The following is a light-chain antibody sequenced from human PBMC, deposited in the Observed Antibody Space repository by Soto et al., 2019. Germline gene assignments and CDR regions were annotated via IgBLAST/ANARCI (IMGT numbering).Light chain of an antibody. CDR1: QSVLYRSNSKNY. V-gene: IGKV4-1*01. J-gene: IGKJ1*01. CDR2: WAS. Sequence: DIVMTQSPDSLAVSLGERATINCKSSQSVLYRSNSKNYLAWYQQRPGHPPKLLIHWASTRETGVPDRFSGSGSGTDFTLTISRLEPEDFAMYYCLHHGSSLWTFGQGTKVDIK. CDR3: LHHGSSLWT.